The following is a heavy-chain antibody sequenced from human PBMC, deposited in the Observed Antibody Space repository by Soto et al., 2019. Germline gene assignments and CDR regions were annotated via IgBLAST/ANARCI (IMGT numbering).Heavy chain of an antibody. J-gene: IGHJ4*02. D-gene: IGHD3-22*01. V-gene: IGHV3-30*18. Sequence: GGSLRLSCAVSGFNFDSYGMHWVRQAPGKGLEWVAVISYDGSHKASADSVKGRFAISRDNSKSTVYLQMNSLRAEDTAIYYCAKDTYYYDSSGYYVFDYWGQGALVTVSS. CDR1: GFNFDSYG. CDR3: AKDTYYYDSSGYYVFDY. CDR2: ISYDGSHK.